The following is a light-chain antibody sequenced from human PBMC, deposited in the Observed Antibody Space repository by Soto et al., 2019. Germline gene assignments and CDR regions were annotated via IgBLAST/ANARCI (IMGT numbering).Light chain of an antibody. V-gene: IGLV2-14*01. CDR3: SSYTSSSTLGRV. CDR2: DVS. Sequence: QSALTQPASVSGSPGQSITISCTGTSSDVGGYNYVSWYQQHPGKAPKLMIYDVSNRPSGVSNRLSGSKSGNTASLTISGLQAEDEADYYCSSYTSSSTLGRVFGGGTKLTVL. J-gene: IGLJ2*01. CDR1: SSDVGGYNY.